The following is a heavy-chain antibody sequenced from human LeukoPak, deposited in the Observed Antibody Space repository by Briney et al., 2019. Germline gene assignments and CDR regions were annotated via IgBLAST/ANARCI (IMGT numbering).Heavy chain of an antibody. CDR3: AREQYSYVSGSYYSTYFFDY. D-gene: IGHD3-10*01. J-gene: IGHJ4*02. V-gene: IGHV3-72*01. Sequence: PGGSLRLSCAASGFTFSDYYMDWVRQAPGKGLEWVGRTRNKVNSYTTENAASVKGRFTISRDDSRNSLYLQMNSLKIEDTAMYYCAREQYSYVSGSYYSTYFFDYWGQGALVTVSS. CDR1: GFTFSDYY. CDR2: TRNKVNSYTT.